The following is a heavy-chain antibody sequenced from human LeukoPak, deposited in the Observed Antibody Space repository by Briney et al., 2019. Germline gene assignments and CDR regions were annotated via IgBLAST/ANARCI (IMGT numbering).Heavy chain of an antibody. CDR1: GGSISSSSYY. CDR3: ARGGAVGRFWGYSSSWGMRLNWFDP. V-gene: IGHV4-39*07. CDR2: IYYSGST. J-gene: IGHJ5*02. D-gene: IGHD6-13*01. Sequence: SETLSLTCTVSGGSISSSSYYWGWIRQPPGKGLEWIGSIYYSGSTYYNPSLKSRVTISVDTSKNQFSLKLSSVTAADTAVYYCARGGAVGRFWGYSSSWGMRLNWFDPWGQGTLVTVSS.